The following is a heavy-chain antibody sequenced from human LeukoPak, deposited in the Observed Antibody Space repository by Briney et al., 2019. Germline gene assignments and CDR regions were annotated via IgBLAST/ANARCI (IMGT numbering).Heavy chain of an antibody. CDR3: ASDIVVVVAATFDY. Sequence: PGGSLRLSCAASGFTFSSYAMHWVRQAPGKGLEWVAVISYDGSNKYYADPVKGRFTISRDNSKNTLYLQMNSLRAEDTAVYYCASDIVVVVAATFDYWGQGTLVTVSS. CDR1: GFTFSSYA. V-gene: IGHV3-30-3*01. J-gene: IGHJ4*02. D-gene: IGHD2-15*01. CDR2: ISYDGSNK.